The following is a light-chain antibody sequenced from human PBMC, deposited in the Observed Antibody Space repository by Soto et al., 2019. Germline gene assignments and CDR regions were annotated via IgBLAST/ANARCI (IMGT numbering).Light chain of an antibody. CDR2: WAS. CDR1: QSVLYSSSNKNY. Sequence: DIVMTQSPDSLAVSLGERATINCKSSQSVLYSSSNKNYLAWYQQKPGQPPNLLIYWASTRESGVPDRFSGRGSGTDFTLTISSQQAEYVADYYCQQYYTTPLSFGQGTKLDIK. J-gene: IGKJ2*01. V-gene: IGKV4-1*01. CDR3: QQYYTTPLS.